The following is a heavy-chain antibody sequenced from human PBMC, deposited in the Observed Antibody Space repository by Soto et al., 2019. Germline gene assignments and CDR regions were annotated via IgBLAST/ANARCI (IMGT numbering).Heavy chain of an antibody. V-gene: IGHV4-59*12. CDR2: IYYTGST. CDR1: GGSISSYY. D-gene: IGHD2-15*01. CDR3: PGFVPFRDGTCALAY. Sequence: SETLSLTCTVAGGSISSYYWSWIRQPPGRGLEWIGYIYYTGSTNYNPSLKSRVTISVDTSKNQFSLKLTSVTAADTAVFFCPGFVPFRDGTCALAYRGKGTLDPVTP. J-gene: IGHJ4*02.